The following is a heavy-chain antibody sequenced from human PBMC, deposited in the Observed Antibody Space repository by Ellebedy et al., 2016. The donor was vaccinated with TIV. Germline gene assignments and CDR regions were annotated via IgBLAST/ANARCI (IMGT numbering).Heavy chain of an antibody. V-gene: IGHV1-18*01. CDR3: ARGAFSSSFLFKYNYYGMDV. CDR2: ISAYNGNT. CDR1: GYTFTSYG. Sequence: AASVKVSCKASGYTFTSYGISWVRQAPGQGLEWMGWISAYNGNTKYAQKLQGRVTMTTDTSTNTAYMELRRLRSDDTAVYYCARGAFSSSFLFKYNYYGMDVWGQGTTVTVSS. J-gene: IGHJ6*02. D-gene: IGHD6-6*01.